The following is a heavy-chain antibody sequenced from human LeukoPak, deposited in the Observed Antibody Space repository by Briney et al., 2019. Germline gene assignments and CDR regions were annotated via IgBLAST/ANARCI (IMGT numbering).Heavy chain of an antibody. Sequence: GASVKVSCKASGYTFTSYGISWVRQAPGQGLEWMGWISAYNGNTNYAQKLQGRVTMTTDTSTSTAYMELRSLRSDDTAVYYCAREGYCSSTSSHPTYYYYYGMDVWGQGTTVTVSS. CDR1: GYTFTSYG. CDR3: AREGYCSSTSSHPTYYYYYGMDV. D-gene: IGHD2-2*01. CDR2: ISAYNGNT. V-gene: IGHV1-18*01. J-gene: IGHJ6*02.